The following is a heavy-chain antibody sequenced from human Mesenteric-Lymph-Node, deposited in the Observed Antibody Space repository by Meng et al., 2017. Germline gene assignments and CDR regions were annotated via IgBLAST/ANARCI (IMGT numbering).Heavy chain of an antibody. D-gene: IGHD6-19*01. J-gene: IGHJ4*02. CDR1: RIIFSDYD. CDR2: ISDSGSMK. Sequence: GQRVRAGGSLGKPGGSLRLSCAVSRIIFSDYDMTWIRQAPGKGLEFISYISDSGSMKYYADSLKGRCTISRDNAKNSLYLQMNGLRAEDTAVYYCANSRSGGWYGFFDYWGQGTLVTVSS. CDR3: ANSRSGGWYGFFDY. V-gene: IGHV3-11*01.